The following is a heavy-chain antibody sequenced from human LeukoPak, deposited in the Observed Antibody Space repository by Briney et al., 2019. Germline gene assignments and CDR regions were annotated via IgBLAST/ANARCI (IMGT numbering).Heavy chain of an antibody. CDR2: IKSKTDGGTL. Sequence: PGGSLRLSCAASGFTFSNAWMSWVRQAPGEGLEWVGRIKSKTDGGTLDYAAPVKGRFTISRDDSKNTLYLQMNSLKTEDTAVYFCTTGYHFDTSGYYYSDYWGQGTLVTVSS. J-gene: IGHJ4*02. V-gene: IGHV3-15*01. CDR3: TTGYHFDTSGYYYSDY. CDR1: GFTFSNAW. D-gene: IGHD3-22*01.